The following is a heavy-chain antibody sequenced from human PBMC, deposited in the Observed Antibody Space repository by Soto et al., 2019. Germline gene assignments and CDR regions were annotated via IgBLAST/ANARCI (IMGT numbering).Heavy chain of an antibody. J-gene: IGHJ3*02. Sequence: KPSETLSLTCTVSGGSISSSSYYWGWIRQPPGKGLEWIGSIYYTGSTYYSPSLKGRVTISVDSSKNQFSLKLSSVTAADTAVYHCGRVYYYDSSGYFRPADAFDIWGQGTRVTVSS. D-gene: IGHD3-22*01. CDR3: GRVYYYDSSGYFRPADAFDI. V-gene: IGHV4-39*02. CDR2: IYYTGST. CDR1: GGSISSSSYY.